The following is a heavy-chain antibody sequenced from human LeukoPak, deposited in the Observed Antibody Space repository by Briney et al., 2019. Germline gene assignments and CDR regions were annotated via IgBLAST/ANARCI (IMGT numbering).Heavy chain of an antibody. D-gene: IGHD3-10*01. J-gene: IGHJ6*04. V-gene: IGHV3-7*03. CDR2: IKQDGSEK. CDR1: GFTFSSYW. Sequence: GGSLRLSCAASGFTFSSYWMSWVRQAPGKGLEWVANIKQDGSEKYYVDSVKGRFTISRDNAKNSLYLQMNSLRAEDTAVYYCARARYYVSGSPYYYYGMDLWPKGTRVTVSS. CDR3: ARARYYVSGSPYYYYGMDL.